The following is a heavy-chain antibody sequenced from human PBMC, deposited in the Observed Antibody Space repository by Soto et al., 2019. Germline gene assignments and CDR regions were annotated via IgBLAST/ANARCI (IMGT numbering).Heavy chain of an antibody. V-gene: IGHV1-69*02. CDR2: IIPILGIA. CDR3: ARGVSSGGALYGMDV. D-gene: IGHD6-19*01. Sequence: QVQLVQSGAEVKKPGSSVKVSCKASGGTFSSYTISWVRQAPGQGLEWMGRIIPILGIANYAQKFQGRVTITADKSTSTAYMELSSLRSEDTAVYYCARGVSSGGALYGMDVWGQVTTVTVSS. CDR1: GGTFSSYT. J-gene: IGHJ6*02.